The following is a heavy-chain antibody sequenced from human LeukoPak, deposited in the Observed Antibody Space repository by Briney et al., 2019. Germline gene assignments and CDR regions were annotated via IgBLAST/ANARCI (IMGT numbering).Heavy chain of an antibody. Sequence: AASVKVSCKASGYTFTSYDINWVRQAPGQGLEWMGIINPSGGSTTYAQKFQGRVAMTRDTSTSRVYMEVSSLRSEDTAVYYCARTYSSSDEFDYWGQGTLVTVSS. CDR3: ARTYSSSDEFDY. J-gene: IGHJ4*02. D-gene: IGHD6-13*01. V-gene: IGHV1-46*01. CDR1: GYTFTSYD. CDR2: INPSGGST.